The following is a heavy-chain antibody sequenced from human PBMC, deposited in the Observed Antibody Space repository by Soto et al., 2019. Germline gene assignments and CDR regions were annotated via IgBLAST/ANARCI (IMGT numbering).Heavy chain of an antibody. D-gene: IGHD3-22*01. V-gene: IGHV1-46*01. CDR2: INPSGGST. CDR3: ARAPNNKYYYDSSGFGTEF. J-gene: IGHJ4*02. CDR1: GYTFTSYY. Sequence: ASVKVSCKASGYTFTSYYMHWVRQAPGQGLEWMGIINPSGGSTSYAQKFQGRVTMTRDTSTSTVYMELSSLRSEDTAVYYCARAPNNKYYYDSSGFGTEFWGQGTLVTVSS.